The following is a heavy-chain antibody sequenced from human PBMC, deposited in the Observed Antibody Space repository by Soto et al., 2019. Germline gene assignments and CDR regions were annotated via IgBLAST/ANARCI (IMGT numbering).Heavy chain of an antibody. J-gene: IGHJ4*02. CDR2: ISSGSSNI. CDR1: GFALRSYN. D-gene: IGHD2-15*01. CDR3: ASATVVAATFDF. V-gene: IGHV3-21*01. Sequence: LRLSCPASGFALRSYNMNWVRQAPGKGLEWVASISSGSSNIYYADSVKGRFTISRDNAKNSLFLQMDSLRAEDSAVYYCASATVVAATFDFWGQGTLVTVSS.